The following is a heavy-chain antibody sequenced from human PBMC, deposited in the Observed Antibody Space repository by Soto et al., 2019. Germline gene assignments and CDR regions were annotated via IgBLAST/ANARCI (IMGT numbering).Heavy chain of an antibody. Sequence: QVQLQESGPGLVKPSGPLSPTCAFSDGLISSITYWSWVRKPPGKGLEWIGQVYHNGGPGYNPSLRSRVTMSIDKSKNQFSLNLSAVTAADTAVYFCVRHGGRLFDYWGPGHLVTVSS. J-gene: IGHJ4*02. D-gene: IGHD2-15*01. CDR1: DGLISSITY. V-gene: IGHV4-4*02. CDR3: VRHGGRLFDY. CDR2: VYHNGGP.